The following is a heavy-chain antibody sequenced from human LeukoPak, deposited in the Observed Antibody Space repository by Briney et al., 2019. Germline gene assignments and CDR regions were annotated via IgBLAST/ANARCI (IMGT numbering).Heavy chain of an antibody. CDR3: ARDRYDRGYYGSGSYYYYYYGMDV. Sequence: PSETLSLTCTVSGGSISSYYWSWIRQPSGKGLEWIGYIYYSGSTNYNPSLKSRVTISVDTSKNQFSLKLSSVTAADTAVYYCARDRYDRGYYGSGSYYYYYYGMDVWGQGTTVTVSS. CDR1: GGSISSYY. V-gene: IGHV4-59*01. J-gene: IGHJ6*02. D-gene: IGHD3-10*01. CDR2: IYYSGST.